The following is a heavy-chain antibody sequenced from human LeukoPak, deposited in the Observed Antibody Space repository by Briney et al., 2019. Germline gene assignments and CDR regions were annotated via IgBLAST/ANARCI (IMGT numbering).Heavy chain of an antibody. Sequence: PGGSLRLSCAASGFTLSTYAMSWVRQAPGKGLEWVSAISGTGDTTYYAESVKGRFTISRDNSKNTLFLHMNGLRAEDTALYYCANWVTKAGNFWSGRYLDFWGQGTLVTVSS. CDR1: GFTLSTYA. V-gene: IGHV3-23*01. D-gene: IGHD3-3*01. J-gene: IGHJ4*02. CDR2: ISGTGDTT. CDR3: ANWVTKAGNFWSGRYLDF.